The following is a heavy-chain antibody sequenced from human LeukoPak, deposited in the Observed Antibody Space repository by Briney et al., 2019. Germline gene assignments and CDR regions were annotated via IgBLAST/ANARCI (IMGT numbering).Heavy chain of an antibody. Sequence: ASVKVSCKASGYTFTSYDINWVRQATGQGLEWMGWMNPNSGNTGYAQKFQGRVTMTRNTSISTAYMEPSSLRSEDTAVYYCSVGPLYDYGVTWGQGTLVTVSS. CDR1: GYTFTSYD. J-gene: IGHJ5*02. CDR2: MNPNSGNT. D-gene: IGHD4-17*01. CDR3: SVGPLYDYGVT. V-gene: IGHV1-8*01.